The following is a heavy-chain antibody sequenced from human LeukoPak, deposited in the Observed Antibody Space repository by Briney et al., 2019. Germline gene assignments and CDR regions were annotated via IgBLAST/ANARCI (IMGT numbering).Heavy chain of an antibody. CDR3: ARESSTFSLDY. V-gene: IGHV1-2*02. Sequence: VASVKVSCKASGYTFTGYFLHWVRQAPGQGLEWMGWINPNSGGTNYAQKFQGRVTMTRDTSISTAYMELGRLRSDDTAVYYCARESSTFSLDYWGQGTLVTVSS. CDR2: INPNSGGT. CDR1: GYTFTGYF. J-gene: IGHJ4*02. D-gene: IGHD3-3*02.